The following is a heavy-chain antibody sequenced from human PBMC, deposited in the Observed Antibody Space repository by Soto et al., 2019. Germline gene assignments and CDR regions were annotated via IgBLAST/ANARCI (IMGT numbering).Heavy chain of an antibody. V-gene: IGHV1-2*04. J-gene: IGHJ6*02. CDR1: GYTFTGYY. CDR2: INTNSGGT. Sequence: ASVKCSFKASGYTFTGYYMHWVRQAPGQGLDCMGWINTNSGGTNYAQKFQGWVTMTRDTYISTPYMEMSRLRSDDTAVDYCAIGFWSGYPHSCYYYGMDVLGQGTTVTVSS. D-gene: IGHD3-3*01. CDR3: AIGFWSGYPHSCYYYGMDV.